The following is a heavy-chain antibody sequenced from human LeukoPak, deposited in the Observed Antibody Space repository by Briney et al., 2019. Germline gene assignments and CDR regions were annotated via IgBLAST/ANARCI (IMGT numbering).Heavy chain of an antibody. V-gene: IGHV1-69*13. J-gene: IGHJ4*02. CDR3: ARVYYDFWSGPRGEFDY. Sequence: ASVNVSCKASGGTFSSYAISWVRQAPGQGLEWMGGIIPIFGTANYAQKFQGRVTITADESTSTAYMELSSLRSEDTAVYYCARVYYDFWSGPRGEFDYWGQGTLVTVSS. CDR2: IIPIFGTA. D-gene: IGHD3-3*01. CDR1: GGTFSSYA.